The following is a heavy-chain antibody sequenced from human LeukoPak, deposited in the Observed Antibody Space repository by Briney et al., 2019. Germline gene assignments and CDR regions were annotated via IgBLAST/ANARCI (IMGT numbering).Heavy chain of an antibody. CDR3: ARPRCSGGSCYSSMPVFNWFDP. Sequence: SETLSLTCAVYGGSFSGYYWSWIRQPPGKGLEWIGSIYYSGSTYYNPSLKSRVTISVDTSKNQFSLKLSSVTAADTAVYYCARPRCSGGSCYSSMPVFNWFDPWGQGTLVTVSS. V-gene: IGHV4-34*01. J-gene: IGHJ5*02. CDR2: IYYSGST. D-gene: IGHD2-15*01. CDR1: GGSFSGYY.